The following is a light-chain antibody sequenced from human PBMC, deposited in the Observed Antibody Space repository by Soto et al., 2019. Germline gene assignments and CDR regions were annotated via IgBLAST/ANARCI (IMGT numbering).Light chain of an antibody. CDR1: QSISNN. J-gene: IGKJ4*01. V-gene: IGKV3-15*01. CDR2: GAS. CDR3: QQCNNGDPLT. Sequence: EIVMTQSPATLSVSPGERATLSCRASQSISNNLAWYQQKPGQAPRLLIYGASTVAPGLPARFSGSGSGTAFTLTISSLQSEDFAVSYCQQCNNGDPLTFGGGTKVEIK.